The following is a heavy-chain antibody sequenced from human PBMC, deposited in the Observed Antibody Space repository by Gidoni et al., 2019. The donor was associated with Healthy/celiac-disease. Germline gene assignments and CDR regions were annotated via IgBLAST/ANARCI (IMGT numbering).Heavy chain of an antibody. D-gene: IGHD1-1*01. CDR1: GFTFSDYY. J-gene: IGHJ4*02. V-gene: IGHV3-11*05. CDR3: ARDGVPYTQTTEYYFDY. CDR2: ISSSSRYT. Sequence: QVQLVESGGGLVKPGGSLRLSCAASGFTFSDYYMSWIRQDPGKGLEWVSYISSSSRYTNYADSVKGRFTISRDNAKNSLYLQMNSLRAEDTAVYYCARDGVPYTQTTEYYFDYWGQGTLVTVSS.